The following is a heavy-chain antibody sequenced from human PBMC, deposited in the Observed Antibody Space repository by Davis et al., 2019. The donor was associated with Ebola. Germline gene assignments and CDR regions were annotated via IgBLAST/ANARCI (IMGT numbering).Heavy chain of an antibody. CDR3: ARYAYDFWSGTSNWFDH. D-gene: IGHD3-3*01. V-gene: IGHV4-39*01. Sequence: MPSETLSLTCTVSGGSITSSSDYWGWIRQPPGKGLEWLGNIYKSGSTYYNSSLKSRITISVDTSKNQVSLRLTSVTAAATAVSYCARYAYDFWSGTSNWFDHWGQGTLVTVSS. CDR2: IYKSGST. J-gene: IGHJ5*02. CDR1: GGSITSSSDY.